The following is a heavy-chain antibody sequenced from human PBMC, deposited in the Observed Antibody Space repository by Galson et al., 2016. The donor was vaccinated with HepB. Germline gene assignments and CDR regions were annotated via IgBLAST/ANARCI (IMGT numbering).Heavy chain of an antibody. CDR2: IYSGDRT. J-gene: IGHJ4*02. CDR3: AKDIATRHFDY. D-gene: IGHD6-6*01. Sequence: SLRLSCAASGFSVSSNYMSWVRQAPGKGLEWVSVIYSGDRTHYADSVKGRFNISRDASKNTLYLQMNSLRAEDTAVYYCAKDIATRHFDYWGQGTLVTVSS. CDR1: GFSVSSNY. V-gene: IGHV3-53*01.